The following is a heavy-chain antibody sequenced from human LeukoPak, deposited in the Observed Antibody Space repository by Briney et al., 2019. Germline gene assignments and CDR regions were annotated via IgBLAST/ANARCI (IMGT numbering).Heavy chain of an antibody. D-gene: IGHD6-13*01. CDR3: ARLYSSSWYRVDDY. Sequence: ASVKVSCRASGDAFISYGITWVRQAPGQGLEWVGWISPDNGNTNYAQKLQGRVTLTTDTSTSTAYLELSSLRFDDTAVYYCARLYSSSWYRVDDYWGQRTLVTVSS. J-gene: IGHJ4*02. CDR2: ISPDNGNT. CDR1: GDAFISYG. V-gene: IGHV1-18*01.